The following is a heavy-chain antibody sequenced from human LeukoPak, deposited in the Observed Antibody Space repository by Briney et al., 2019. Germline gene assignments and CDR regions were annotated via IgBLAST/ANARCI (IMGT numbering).Heavy chain of an antibody. J-gene: IGHJ4*02. CDR1: GGSISSGGYS. CDR2: ISGSGDTT. CDR3: VKGRIASCYTNSDY. D-gene: IGHD2-2*02. V-gene: IGHV3-23*01. Sequence: PSETLSLTCAVSGGSISSGGYSWSWVRQAPGKGLEWVSVISGSGDTTFYAGSVKGRFTISRDSSKNTLYLQMDSLRAEDTAVYYCVKGRIASCYTNSDYWGQGTLVTVSS.